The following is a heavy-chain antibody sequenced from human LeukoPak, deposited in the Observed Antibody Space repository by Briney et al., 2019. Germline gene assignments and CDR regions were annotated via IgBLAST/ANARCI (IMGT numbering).Heavy chain of an antibody. CDR2: IYSGGST. D-gene: IGHD2/OR15-2a*01. Sequence: GGSLRLSCAASGFTFSSYEMNWVRQAPGKGLEWVSVIYSGGSTYYADSVKGRFTISRDNSKNTLYLQMNSLRAEDTAVYYCARGAFSFAFDIWGQGTMVTVSS. CDR3: ARGAFSFAFDI. CDR1: GFTFSSYE. V-gene: IGHV3-66*01. J-gene: IGHJ3*02.